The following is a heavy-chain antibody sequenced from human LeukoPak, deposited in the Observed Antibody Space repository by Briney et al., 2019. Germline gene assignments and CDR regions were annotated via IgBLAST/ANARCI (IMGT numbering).Heavy chain of an antibody. CDR3: ARDAQYGSGSPQNY. J-gene: IGHJ4*02. Sequence: GGSPRLSCAASGFTFSTYWMSWVRQAPGKGLEWVANIKQDGSETHYVDSVRDRFTISRDNAKNSMYLQMNSLRAEDTALYYCARDAQYGSGSPQNYWGQGILVTVSS. D-gene: IGHD3-10*01. CDR1: GFTFSTYW. V-gene: IGHV3-7*01. CDR2: IKQDGSET.